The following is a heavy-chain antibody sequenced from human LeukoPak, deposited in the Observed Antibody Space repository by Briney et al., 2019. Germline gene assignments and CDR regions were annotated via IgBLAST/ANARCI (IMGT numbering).Heavy chain of an antibody. D-gene: IGHD2-8*01. Sequence: GGSLRFSCAASGFTVSSTYMSWVRQAPGKGLEWVSIIYSAGSTYYADSVKGRFTISRDNSKNTLYLQMNSLRAEDTAVYYCAKGHCTNGICWLDWGQGTLVTVSS. CDR2: IYSAGST. V-gene: IGHV3-53*01. CDR3: AKGHCTNGICWLD. J-gene: IGHJ4*02. CDR1: GFTVSSTY.